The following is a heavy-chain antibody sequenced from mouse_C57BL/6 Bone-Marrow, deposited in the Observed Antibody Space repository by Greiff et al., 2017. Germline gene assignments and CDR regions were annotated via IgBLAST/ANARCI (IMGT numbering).Heavy chain of an antibody. V-gene: IGHV1-82*01. Sequence: QVQLQQSGPELVKPGASVKISCKASGYAFSSSWMNWVKQRPGQGLEWIGRIYPGDGATNYTGKFKGKATLTADKSSSTAYMQLSSLTSEDSAVYFCARWGGSSPYFDYWGQGTTLTVSS. CDR2: IYPGDGAT. J-gene: IGHJ2*01. CDR3: ARWGGSSPYFDY. D-gene: IGHD1-1*01. CDR1: GYAFSSSW.